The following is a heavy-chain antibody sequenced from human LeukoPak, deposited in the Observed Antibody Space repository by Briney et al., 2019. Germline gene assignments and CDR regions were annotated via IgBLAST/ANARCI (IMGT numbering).Heavy chain of an antibody. CDR3: AKDYYYGSGSPFDY. V-gene: IGHV3-30*02. CDR2: IRYDGSNK. D-gene: IGHD3-10*01. J-gene: IGHJ4*02. CDR1: GFTFSSYG. Sequence: GGSLRLSCAASGFTFSSYGMHWVRQAPGKGLEWVAFIRYDGSNKYYADSVKGRFTISRDNSKNTLYLQMNSLRAENTAVYYCAKDYYYGSGSPFDYWGQGTLVTVSS.